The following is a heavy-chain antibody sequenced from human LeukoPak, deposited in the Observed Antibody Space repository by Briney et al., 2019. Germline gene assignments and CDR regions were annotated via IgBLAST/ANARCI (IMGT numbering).Heavy chain of an antibody. CDR2: ISGDGVST. V-gene: IGHV3-43*02. CDR1: GLPIGDFA. CDR3: ARESGKFDY. Sequence: GGSLRLSCVASGLPIGDFAMHWVRQAPGKGQEWVSLISGDGVSTFYADSVKGRFSISRDNSKNSLSLEMNSLRTEDTAMYYCARESGKFDYWGQGTLVAVSS. J-gene: IGHJ4*02.